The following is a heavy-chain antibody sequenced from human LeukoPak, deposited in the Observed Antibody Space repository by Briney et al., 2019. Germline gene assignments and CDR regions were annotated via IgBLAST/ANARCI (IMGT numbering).Heavy chain of an antibody. J-gene: IGHJ4*02. CDR1: GFTFSSYG. CDR2: IWYDGSNK. V-gene: IGHV3-33*01. D-gene: IGHD6-19*01. Sequence: GGSLRLSCAASGFTFSSYGMHWVRQAPGKGLEWVAVIWYDGSNKYYADSVKGRFTISRDNFKNTLYLQMNSLRAEDTAVYYCARAVAGTLPDYWGQGTLVTVSS. CDR3: ARAVAGTLPDY.